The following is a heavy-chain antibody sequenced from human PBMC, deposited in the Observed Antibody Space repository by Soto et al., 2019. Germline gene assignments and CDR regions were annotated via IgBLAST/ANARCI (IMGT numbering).Heavy chain of an antibody. V-gene: IGHV3-23*05. CDR1: GFTFSSYD. Sequence: XGSLRLACTASGFTFSSYDMSWVRQAPGKGLEWVSTLDKSGGSAFYADSVNGRFTISRDNSRNTLYLQMHSLRAEDTAFYYCAKDRIGQLAKFDYWGQGTLVTVSS. CDR2: LDKSGGSA. J-gene: IGHJ4*02. D-gene: IGHD6-13*01. CDR3: AKDRIGQLAKFDY.